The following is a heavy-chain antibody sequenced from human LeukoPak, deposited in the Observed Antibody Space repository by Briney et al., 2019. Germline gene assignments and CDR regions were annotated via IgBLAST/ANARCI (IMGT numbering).Heavy chain of an antibody. Sequence: SETLSLTCTVSGGSISSGGYYWSWIRQPPGKGLEWIGYIYHSGSTYYNPSLKSRDTISVDRSKNQFSLKLSSVTAADTAVYYCARSIAARAPLPPYYYYMDVWGKGTTVTVSS. CDR1: GGSISSGGYY. CDR2: IYHSGST. V-gene: IGHV4-30-2*01. CDR3: ARSIAARAPLPPYYYYMDV. D-gene: IGHD6-6*01. J-gene: IGHJ6*03.